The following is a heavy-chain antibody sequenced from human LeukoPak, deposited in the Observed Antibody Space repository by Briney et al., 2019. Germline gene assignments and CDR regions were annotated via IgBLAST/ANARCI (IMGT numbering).Heavy chain of an antibody. CDR2: IWYDGSNK. CDR3: ARDMPSSWAGTGFDFDY. V-gene: IGHV3-33*01. J-gene: IGHJ4*02. Sequence: GRSLRLSCAASGFTFSSYGMHWVRQAPGEGLEWVAVIWYDGSNKYYADSVKGRFTISRDNSKNTLYLQMNSLRAEDTAGYYCARDMPSSWAGTGFDFDYWGQGTLVTVSS. CDR1: GFTFSSYG. D-gene: IGHD2-2*01.